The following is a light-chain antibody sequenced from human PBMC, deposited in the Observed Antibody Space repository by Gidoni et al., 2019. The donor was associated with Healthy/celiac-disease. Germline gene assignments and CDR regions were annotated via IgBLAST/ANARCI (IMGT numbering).Light chain of an antibody. CDR2: DVS. J-gene: IGLJ1*01. Sequence: QSALTQPRPVSGSPGPSVTISCTGTSSHVGGYNYVSWYQQHPGKAPKLMIYDVSKRPSGVPDRFSGSKSGNTASLTISGLQAEDEADYYCCSYAGSYTSYVFGTGTKVTVL. CDR1: SSHVGGYNY. CDR3: CSYAGSYTSYV. V-gene: IGLV2-11*01.